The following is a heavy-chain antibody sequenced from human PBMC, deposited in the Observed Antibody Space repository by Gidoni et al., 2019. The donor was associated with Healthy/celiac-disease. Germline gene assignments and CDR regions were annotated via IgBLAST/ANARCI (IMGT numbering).Heavy chain of an antibody. J-gene: IGHJ4*02. CDR1: GGSISSSNW. CDR2: IYQSGST. Sequence: QVQLQESGPGLVKPSGTLSLTCAVSGGSISSSNWWSWVRQPPGKGLEWIGEIYQSGSTNYNPSLKSRVTISVDKSKNQFSLKLSSVTAADTAVYYCARYYYDSSGYSPSFYFDYWGQGTLVTVSS. V-gene: IGHV4-4*02. CDR3: ARYYYDSSGYSPSFYFDY. D-gene: IGHD3-22*01.